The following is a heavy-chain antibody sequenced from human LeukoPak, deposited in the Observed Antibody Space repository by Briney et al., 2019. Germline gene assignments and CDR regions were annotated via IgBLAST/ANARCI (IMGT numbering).Heavy chain of an antibody. D-gene: IGHD3/OR15-3a*01. Sequence: GSLRLSRAASVFTFRFSAMSCVPQTPGKGLGGVSTIECSGRTTYNADSVKGRFTISRDNSKNTMYLQLTSLRVDDTAIYYCAKVATWTYFDSWGQGTLVTVSS. J-gene: IGHJ4*02. V-gene: IGHV3-23*01. CDR1: VFTFRFSA. CDR3: AKVATWTYFDS. CDR2: IECSGRTT.